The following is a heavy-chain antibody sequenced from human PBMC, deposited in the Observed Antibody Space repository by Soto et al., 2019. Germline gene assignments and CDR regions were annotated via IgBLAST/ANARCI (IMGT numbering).Heavy chain of an antibody. J-gene: IGHJ1*01. CDR3: ARVAVAGTLYVQH. Sequence: LVQSGAEVKXPGSSVKVSCKASGGTXXXYAISWVRQAXXXXXEGMGGIIPIFGTANYAQKFQGRVTITADKSTSTAYMELSSLRSEDTAVYYCARVAVAGTLYVQHWGQGTLVTVSS. CDR1: GGTXXXYA. D-gene: IGHD6-19*01. CDR2: IIPIFGTA. V-gene: IGHV1-69*06.